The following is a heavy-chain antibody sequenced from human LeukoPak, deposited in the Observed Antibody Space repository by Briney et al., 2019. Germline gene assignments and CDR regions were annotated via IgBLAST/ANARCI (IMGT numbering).Heavy chain of an antibody. CDR1: GDSVSSNSAA. CDR2: TYYRSKWYN. D-gene: IGHD3-10*01. V-gene: IGHV6-1*01. J-gene: IGHJ3*02. Sequence: SQTLSLTCAISGDSVSSNSAAWNWIRQSPSRGLEWLGRTYYRSKWYNDYAVSVKSRITINPDTSKNQFSLQLNSVTPEDTAVYYCARGVWFGELLDPDAFDIWGQGTMVTVSS. CDR3: ARGVWFGELLDPDAFDI.